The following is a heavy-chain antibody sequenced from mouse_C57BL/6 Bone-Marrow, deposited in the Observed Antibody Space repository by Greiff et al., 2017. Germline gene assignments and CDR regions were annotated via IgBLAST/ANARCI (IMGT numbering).Heavy chain of an antibody. CDR2: INPGSGGT. CDR1: GYAFTNYL. V-gene: IGHV1-54*01. Sequence: VQLQQSGAELVRPGTSVKVSCKASGYAFTNYLIEWVKQRPGQGLEWIGVINPGSGGTNYNEKFKGKATLTADKSSSTAYMQLSSLTSEDSAVYFCARGEIYDGYYWFAYWGQGTLVTVSA. CDR3: ARGEIYDGYYWFAY. D-gene: IGHD2-3*01. J-gene: IGHJ3*01.